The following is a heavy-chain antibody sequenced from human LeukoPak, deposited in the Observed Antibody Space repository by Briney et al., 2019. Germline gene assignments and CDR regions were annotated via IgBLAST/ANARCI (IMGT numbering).Heavy chain of an antibody. CDR1: GFTFSGFW. CDR2: INSDGSGG. Sequence: GGSLRLSCAVSGFTFSGFWMSWSRQAPGKGLEWVASINSDGSGGYYADVVKGRFTISRDNAKNSLYLQINSLRAEDTAVYYCATHSSSYSYFDYWGQGTLVTVSS. CDR3: ATHSSSYSYFDY. J-gene: IGHJ4*02. V-gene: IGHV3-7*03. D-gene: IGHD3-22*01.